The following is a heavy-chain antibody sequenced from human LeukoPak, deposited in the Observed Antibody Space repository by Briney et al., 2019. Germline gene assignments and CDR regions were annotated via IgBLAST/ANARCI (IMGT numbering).Heavy chain of an antibody. J-gene: IGHJ2*01. D-gene: IGHD6-13*01. V-gene: IGHV4-59*01. CDR2: IYYSGST. CDR1: GGSISSYY. Sequence: SETLSLTCTVSGGSISSYYWSWIRQPPGKGLEWIGYIYYSGSTNYNPSLKSRVTISVDTSKNQFSLKLSSVTAADTAVYYCACGGQQLANWYFALWGRGTLVTVSS. CDR3: ACGGQQLANWYFAL.